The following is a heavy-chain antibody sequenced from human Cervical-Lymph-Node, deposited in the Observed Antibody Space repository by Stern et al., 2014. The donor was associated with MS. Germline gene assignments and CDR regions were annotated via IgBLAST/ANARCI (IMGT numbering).Heavy chain of an antibody. V-gene: IGHV3-9*01. D-gene: IGHD6-13*01. CDR3: AKSYSSSWSGWIDS. J-gene: IGHJ5*01. Sequence: EVQLVESGGGLVQPGRSLRLSCSASQITFDDYGFHWVRQVPGKGLEWFAGIGWNSATKVYADSVKGRFTISRDNARDSLYLQMNNLTPDDTALYYCAKSYSSSWSGWIDSWGQGIPVTVSS. CDR1: QITFDDYG. CDR2: IGWNSATK.